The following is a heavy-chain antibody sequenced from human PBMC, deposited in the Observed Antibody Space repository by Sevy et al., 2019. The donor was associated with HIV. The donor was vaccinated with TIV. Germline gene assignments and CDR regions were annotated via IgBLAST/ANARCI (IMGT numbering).Heavy chain of an antibody. CDR2: IFNDGKTK. V-gene: IGHV3-33*01. J-gene: IGHJ4*02. CDR3: ARESGSDWYLDS. CDR1: GFIFSRYG. Sequence: GGSLRLSCKASGFIFSRYGVHWVRQAPGKGLEWVASIFNDGKTKYYGDPVKGRFTISRDDSKYTLYLQMDSLRAEDTAVYYCARESGSDWYLDSWGQGTLVTVSS. D-gene: IGHD2-21*02.